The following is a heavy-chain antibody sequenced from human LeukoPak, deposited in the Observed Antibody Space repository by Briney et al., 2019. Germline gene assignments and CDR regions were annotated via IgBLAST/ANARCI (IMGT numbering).Heavy chain of an antibody. CDR3: AREGVAITASGRGVFDI. CDR1: GYTLTSYY. V-gene: IGHV1-46*01. J-gene: IGHJ3*02. Sequence: ASVKVSCKASGYTLTSYYMHWVRQAPGQGLEWMGILDPSGGSTSCAQKFQGRVTMTRDTSTSTVYMDLSSLTSEDTGVYYCAREGVAITASGRGVFDIWGQGAMVTVSS. CDR2: LDPSGGST. D-gene: IGHD5-12*01.